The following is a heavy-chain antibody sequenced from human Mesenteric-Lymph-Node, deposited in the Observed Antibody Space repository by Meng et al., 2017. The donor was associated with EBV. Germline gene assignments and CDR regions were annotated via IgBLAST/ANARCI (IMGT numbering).Heavy chain of an antibody. CDR2: IYHTGST. CDR1: GGSVSSGGHS. D-gene: IGHD4-17*01. J-gene: IGHJ5*02. CDR3: ARGFGDNNNWFGP. V-gene: IGHV4-30-2*01. Sequence: QLNRQEPVQWLGKPSQPLSLTCGVAGGSVSSGGHSWSWIRQPPGKGLEWIGYIYHTGSTYYNPSLKSRVTISIDTSKNQFSLKLSSVTAADTAVYFCARGFGDNNNWFGPWGQGTLVTVSS.